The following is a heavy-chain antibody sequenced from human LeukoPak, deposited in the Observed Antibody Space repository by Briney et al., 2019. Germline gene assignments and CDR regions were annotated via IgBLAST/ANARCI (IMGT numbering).Heavy chain of an antibody. CDR1: GGTFSSYA. D-gene: IGHD6-13*01. J-gene: IGHJ4*02. CDR2: ISRHNGNT. CDR3: ARDSAARAAAVPFDY. V-gene: IGHV1-18*01. Sequence: ASVKVSCKASGGTFSSYAISWVRQAPGQGLEWMGWISRHNGNTNHAQKLQGRVTVTTDTSTSTAYMELRSLRSDDTAVYYCARDSAARAAAVPFDYWGQGTLVTVSS.